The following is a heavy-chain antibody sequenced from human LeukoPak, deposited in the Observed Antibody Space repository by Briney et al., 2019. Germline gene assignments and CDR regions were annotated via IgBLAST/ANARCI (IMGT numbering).Heavy chain of an antibody. D-gene: IGHD2-21*02. CDR3: ARGTAGPVHYYYYYYMDV. J-gene: IGHJ6*03. CDR1: GYTFTSYD. Sequence: ASVKVSCKASGYTFTSYDINWVRQATGQGLEWMGWMNPNSGNTGYAQKFQGRVTMTRNTSISTAYMELSSLRSEDTAVYYCARGTAGPVHYYYYYYMDVWGKGTTVTVSS. V-gene: IGHV1-8*01. CDR2: MNPNSGNT.